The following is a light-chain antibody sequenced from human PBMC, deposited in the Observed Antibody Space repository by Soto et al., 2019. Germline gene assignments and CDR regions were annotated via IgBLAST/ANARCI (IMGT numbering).Light chain of an antibody. CDR3: AALDDSLNGWV. V-gene: IGLV1-44*01. CDR2: SNN. CDR1: SSNIGSNT. J-gene: IGLJ3*02. Sequence: QSVLTQPPSASGTPGQRVTISCSGSSSNIGSNTVDWFQQLPGTAPKPLIHSNNQRPSGVPDRFSGSKSGTSASLAISGLQSEDEADYYCAALDDSLNGWVFGGGTKVTVL.